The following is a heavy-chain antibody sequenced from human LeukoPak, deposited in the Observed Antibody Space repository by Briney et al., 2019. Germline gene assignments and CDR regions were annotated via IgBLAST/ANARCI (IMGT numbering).Heavy chain of an antibody. CDR1: GGSISSSSYY. Sequence: SETLSLTCTVSGGSISSSSYYWGWIRQPPGKGLEWIGSIYYSGSTYYNPSLKSRVTISVDTSKNQFPLKLSSVTAADTAVYYCARLGLWFGELGPTYYFDYWGQGTLVTVSS. D-gene: IGHD3-10*01. CDR2: IYYSGST. J-gene: IGHJ4*02. V-gene: IGHV4-39*01. CDR3: ARLGLWFGELGPTYYFDY.